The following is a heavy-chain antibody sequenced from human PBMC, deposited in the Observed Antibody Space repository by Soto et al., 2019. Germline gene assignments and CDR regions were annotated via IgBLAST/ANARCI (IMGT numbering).Heavy chain of an antibody. CDR3: TNLYYYDSGGYYPDAYFDY. Sequence: GGSLRLSCAASGFTFSGSAMHWVRQASGKGLEWVGRIRSKANSYVTAYAASVKGRFTIPRDDSKNTAYLQMNSLKTEDTAVYYWTNLYYYDSGGYYPDAYFDYWGQGTLVTVSS. J-gene: IGHJ4*02. V-gene: IGHV3-73*01. D-gene: IGHD3-22*01. CDR2: IRSKANSYVT. CDR1: GFTFSGSA.